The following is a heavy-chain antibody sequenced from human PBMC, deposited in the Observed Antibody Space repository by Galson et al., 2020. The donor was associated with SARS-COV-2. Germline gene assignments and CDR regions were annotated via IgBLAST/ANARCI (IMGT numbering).Heavy chain of an antibody. V-gene: IGHV3-30-3*01. CDR3: AIPYSGSYSTHFDY. CDR1: GFTFSSYA. J-gene: IGHJ4*02. Sequence: TGGSLRLSCAASGFTFSSYAMHWVRQAPGKGLEWVAVISYDGSNKYYADSVKGRFTISRDNSKNTLYLQMNSLRAEDTAVYYCAIPYSGSYSTHFDYWGQGTLVTVSS. D-gene: IGHD1-26*01. CDR2: ISYDGSNK.